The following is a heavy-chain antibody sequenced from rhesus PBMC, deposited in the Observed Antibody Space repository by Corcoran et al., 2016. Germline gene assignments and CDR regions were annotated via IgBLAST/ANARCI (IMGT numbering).Heavy chain of an antibody. J-gene: IGHJ2*01. CDR3: ARDLVDTANWYFDL. Sequence: QVQLQESGPGLVKPSETLSLTCAVSGGSISSGYFYWSWIRQPPGKGREWIGYITYSGSNSYNPSLKSRVTISRDTSKNQFSLKLSSVTAADTAVYYCARDLVDTANWYFDLWGPGTPITISS. V-gene: IGHV4-122*02. D-gene: IGHD5-12*01. CDR2: ITYSGSN. CDR1: GGSISSGYFY.